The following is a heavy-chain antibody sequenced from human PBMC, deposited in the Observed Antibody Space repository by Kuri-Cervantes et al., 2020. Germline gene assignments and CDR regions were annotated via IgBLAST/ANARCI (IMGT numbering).Heavy chain of an antibody. Sequence: GGSLRLSCKGSGYSFTSYWIGWVRQMPGKGLEWMGIIYPGDSDTRYSPSFQGQVTISADKSISTAYLQWSSLKASDTAMYYCARGGTYCGGDCYSEYFQHWGQGTLVTVSS. V-gene: IGHV5-51*01. CDR1: GYSFTSYW. D-gene: IGHD2-21*01. J-gene: IGHJ1*01. CDR2: IYPGDSDT. CDR3: ARGGTYCGGDCYSEYFQH.